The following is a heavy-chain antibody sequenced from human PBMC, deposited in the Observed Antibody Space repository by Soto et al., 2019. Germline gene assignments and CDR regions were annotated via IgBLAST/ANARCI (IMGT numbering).Heavy chain of an antibody. V-gene: IGHV2-5*02. J-gene: IGHJ4*02. CDR2: IYLDDDK. Sequence: QITLNESGPTVVKPTETLTLPCTSSGFSLTTSGVGVGWVRQSPGKAPEWLALIYLDDDKRYSTSLKSRLTITNDSSQNQVGLTIANVDPADTATYSCARSVLRAVFGLVTTTAIYFDFWGQGTPVVVSS. CDR3: ARSVLRAVFGLVTTTAIYFDF. CDR1: GFSLTTSGVG. D-gene: IGHD3-3*01.